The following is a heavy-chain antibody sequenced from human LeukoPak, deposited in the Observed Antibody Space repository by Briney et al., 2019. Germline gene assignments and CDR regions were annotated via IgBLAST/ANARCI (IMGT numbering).Heavy chain of an antibody. CDR3: ARHENDFWRGYPRSSFDY. Sequence: SETLSLTCTVSGGSISSSSYYWGWIRQPPGKGLEWIGSIYYSGSTYYNPSLKSRVTISVDTSKNQFSLKLSSVTAADTAVYYCARHENDFWRGYPRSSFDYWGQGTLVTVSS. V-gene: IGHV4-39*01. CDR2: IYYSGST. CDR1: GGSISSSSYY. J-gene: IGHJ4*02. D-gene: IGHD3-3*01.